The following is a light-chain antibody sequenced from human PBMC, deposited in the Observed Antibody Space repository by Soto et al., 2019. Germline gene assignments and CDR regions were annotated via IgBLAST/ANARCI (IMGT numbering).Light chain of an antibody. CDR1: SSDVGSYNR. Sequence: QSVLTQPPSVSGSPGQSVTISCTGTSSDVGSYNRVSWYQRPPGTAPKLMIHEVTKRPSGVPDRFSGSKSGNTASLTISGLQAEDEADYYCSSYTSSSTVVFGGGTKLTVL. CDR3: SSYTSSSTVV. V-gene: IGLV2-18*02. J-gene: IGLJ2*01. CDR2: EVT.